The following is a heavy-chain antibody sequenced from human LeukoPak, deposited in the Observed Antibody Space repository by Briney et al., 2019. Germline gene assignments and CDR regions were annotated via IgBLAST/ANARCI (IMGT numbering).Heavy chain of an antibody. V-gene: IGHV3-33*01. CDR1: GFTFSSYG. Sequence: GGSLRLSCAASGFTFSSYGMHWVRQAPGKGLEWVAVIWYDGSNKYYADSVKGRFTISRDNSKNTLYLQMNSLRAEDTAVYYCAREPSPGPPQNWFDPWGQGTLVTVSS. J-gene: IGHJ5*02. CDR3: AREPSPGPPQNWFDP. CDR2: IWYDGSNK.